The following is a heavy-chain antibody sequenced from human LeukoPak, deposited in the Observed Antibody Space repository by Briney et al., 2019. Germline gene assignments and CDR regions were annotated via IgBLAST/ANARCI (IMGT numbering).Heavy chain of an antibody. Sequence: PSETLSLTCTVSGGSISNYYWSWVRQPPGKGLEWIGYIHHSGRTSYNPSLESRLAISVDTSKNQFSLKLSSVTAADTAVYYCARSHDFDWLTDYWGQGTLVTVSS. CDR2: IHHSGRT. D-gene: IGHD3-9*01. CDR3: ARSHDFDWLTDY. V-gene: IGHV4-59*01. CDR1: GGSISNYY. J-gene: IGHJ4*02.